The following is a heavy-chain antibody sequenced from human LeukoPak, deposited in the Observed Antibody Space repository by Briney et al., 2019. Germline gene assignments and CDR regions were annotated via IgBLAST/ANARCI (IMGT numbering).Heavy chain of an antibody. Sequence: SETLSLTCAVYGASFSGYCWSSIRQPPGKGLEWIGEINHSGSTNYNPSLKSRVTISVGTSKNQFSLKLSSVTAADTAVYYCARAWIFGVVSRIRPRRYFDYWGQGTLVSVSS. V-gene: IGHV4-34*01. J-gene: IGHJ4*02. CDR2: INHSGST. CDR3: ARAWIFGVVSRIRPRRYFDY. CDR1: GASFSGYC. D-gene: IGHD3-3*01.